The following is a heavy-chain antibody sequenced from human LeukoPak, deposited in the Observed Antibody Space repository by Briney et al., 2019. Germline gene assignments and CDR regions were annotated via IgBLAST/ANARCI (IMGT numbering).Heavy chain of an antibody. CDR1: GSTFSAYA. CDR2: IRVDGSVE. V-gene: IGHV3-7*01. Sequence: GGSLRLSCAASGSTFSAYAMTWVRQAPGKGLEWVATIRVDGSVEYPEDSRKGRFTVSRDNAWNSLYLQMDSLRVEDTAVYYCATYSGPDKWDASDMWGRGTLVTVSP. CDR3: ATYSGPDKWDASDM. D-gene: IGHD1-26*01. J-gene: IGHJ3*02.